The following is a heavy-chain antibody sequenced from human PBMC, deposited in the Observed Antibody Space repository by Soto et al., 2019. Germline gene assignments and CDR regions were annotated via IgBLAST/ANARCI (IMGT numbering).Heavy chain of an antibody. D-gene: IGHD4-17*01. V-gene: IGHV4-59*08. Sequence: SETLSLTCTVSGGSISSYYWSWIRQPPGKGLEWIGYIYYSGSTNYNPSLKSRVTISVDTSKNQFSLKLSSVTAADTAVYYCASSTTVNSLYYWGQGTPVTVSS. J-gene: IGHJ4*02. CDR1: GGSISSYY. CDR2: IYYSGST. CDR3: ASSTTVNSLYY.